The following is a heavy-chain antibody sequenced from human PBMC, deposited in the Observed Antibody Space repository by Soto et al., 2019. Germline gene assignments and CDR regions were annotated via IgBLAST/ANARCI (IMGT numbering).Heavy chain of an antibody. Sequence: PGGSLRLSCAASGFNVNSDYMNWVRQTPGKGLEWVASIYSGETTYYADSVRGRFTISSDKSKSTLYFQLSSLRIEDTAVYYCTRDGRGLGRLSLFEYWGQGVLVTVSS. CDR1: GFNVNSDY. CDR2: IYSGETT. CDR3: TRDGRGLGRLSLFEY. J-gene: IGHJ4*02. D-gene: IGHD2-21*02. V-gene: IGHV3-53*01.